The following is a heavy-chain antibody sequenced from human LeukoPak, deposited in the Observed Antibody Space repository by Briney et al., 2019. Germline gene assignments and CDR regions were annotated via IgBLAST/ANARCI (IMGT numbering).Heavy chain of an antibody. D-gene: IGHD6-13*01. CDR2: IYYSGST. CDR1: GGSISSYY. V-gene: IGHV4-59*01. J-gene: IGHJ3*02. CDR3: ARELAAAGSDAFDI. Sequence: PSETLSLTCTVSGGSISSYYWSWIRQPPGKGLEGIGYIYYSGSTNYNPSLKSRVTISVDTSKNQFSLKLSSVTAADTAVYYCARELAAAGSDAFDIWGQGTMVTVSS.